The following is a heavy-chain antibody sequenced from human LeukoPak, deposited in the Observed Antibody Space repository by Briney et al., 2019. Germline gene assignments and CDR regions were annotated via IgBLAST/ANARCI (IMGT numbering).Heavy chain of an antibody. CDR3: TRRPYSSSWYYFDY. CDR1: GGSISSSSYY. J-gene: IGHJ4*02. D-gene: IGHD6-13*01. CDR2: ISSSGSML. Sequence: LSLTCTVSGGSISSSSYYWGWIRQAPGEGLEWVSYISSSGSMLHYADSVEGRFTISRDNAKNSLYLQMSSLRVEDTAVYYCTRRPYSSSWYYFDYWGQGTLVTVPS. V-gene: IGHV3-11*04.